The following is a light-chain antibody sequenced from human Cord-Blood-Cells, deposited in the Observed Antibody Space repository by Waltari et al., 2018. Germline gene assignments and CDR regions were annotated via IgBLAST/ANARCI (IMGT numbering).Light chain of an antibody. J-gene: IGKJ1*01. Sequence: DIQMTQSPSTLSASVGDRVTITCRANQSISSWLAWYQQKPGKAPKLLTYKASSLESGVPSRFSGSGSGTEFTLTISSLQPDDFATYYCQQYNSYSTFGQGTKVEIK. CDR1: QSISSW. CDR2: KAS. CDR3: QQYNSYST. V-gene: IGKV1-5*03.